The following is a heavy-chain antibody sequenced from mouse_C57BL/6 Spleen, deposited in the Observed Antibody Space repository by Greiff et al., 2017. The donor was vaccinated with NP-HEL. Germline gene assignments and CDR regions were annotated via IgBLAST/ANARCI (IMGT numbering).Heavy chain of an antibody. J-gene: IGHJ4*01. D-gene: IGHD2-1*01. CDR1: GFTFSNYW. Sequence: LQQSGGGLVQPGGSMKLSCVASGFTFSNYWMNWVRQSPEKGLEWVAQIRLKSDNYATHYAESVKGRFTISRDDSKSSVYLQMNNLRAEDTGIYYCTGSSTMAFYYAMDYWGQGTSVTVSS. CDR2: IRLKSDNYAT. CDR3: TGSSTMAFYYAMDY. V-gene: IGHV6-3*01.